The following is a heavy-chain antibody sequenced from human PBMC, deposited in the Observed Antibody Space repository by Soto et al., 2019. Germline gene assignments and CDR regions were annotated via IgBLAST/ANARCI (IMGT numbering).Heavy chain of an antibody. V-gene: IGHV4-34*01. J-gene: IGHJ5*02. CDR3: ARENTVQLERRGWFDP. CDR2: INHSGST. Sequence: SETLSLTCAVYGRSFSGYYWSWIRQPPGKGLEWIGEINHSGSTNYNPSLKSRVTISVDTSKNQFSLKLSSVTAADTAVYYCARENTVQLERRGWFDPWGQGTLVT. D-gene: IGHD1-1*01. CDR1: GRSFSGYY.